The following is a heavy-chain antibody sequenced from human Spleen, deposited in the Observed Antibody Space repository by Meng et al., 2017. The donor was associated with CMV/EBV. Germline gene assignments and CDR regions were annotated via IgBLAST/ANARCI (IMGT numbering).Heavy chain of an antibody. CDR3: ARTRGASGGPQDGMDV. J-gene: IGHJ6*02. D-gene: IGHD3-10*01. CDR1: GFTFSAYA. Sequence: GESLKISCAASGFTFSAYAMNWVRQAPGQGLEWVSTIYGGDVTNYADSVKGRFTISRDISKNTLYLQMNSLRPEDTAVFYCARTRGASGGPQDGMDVWGQGTTVTVSS. CDR2: IYGGDVT. V-gene: IGHV3-66*02.